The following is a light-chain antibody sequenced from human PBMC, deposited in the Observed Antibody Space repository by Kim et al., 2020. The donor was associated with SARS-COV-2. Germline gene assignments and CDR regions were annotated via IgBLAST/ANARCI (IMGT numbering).Light chain of an antibody. J-gene: IGLJ3*02. CDR1: SSDVGGYNS. CDR3: SLYTTNNTWV. Sequence: SRGQWSTIAGTGGSSDVGGYNSVSWYQQHPGKAPKLVIYDVRPSGFSPRFSGSKSGNTASLTISGLQAEDEADYYCSLYTTNNTWVFGGGTQLTVL. V-gene: IGLV2-14*03. CDR2: DVR.